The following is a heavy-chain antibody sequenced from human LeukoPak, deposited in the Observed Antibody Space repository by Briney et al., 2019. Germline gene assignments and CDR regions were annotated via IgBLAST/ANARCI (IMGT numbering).Heavy chain of an antibody. CDR1: GFTFSSYA. CDR2: ISYDESNK. CDR3: ASPSGYSSGWYIGYFQH. V-gene: IGHV3-30*04. Sequence: GGSLRLSCAASGFTFSSYAMHWVRQAPGKGLEWVAVISYDESNKYYADSVKGRFTISRDNSKNTLYLQMNSLRAEDTAVYYCASPSGYSSGWYIGYFQHWGQGTLVTVSS. J-gene: IGHJ1*01. D-gene: IGHD6-19*01.